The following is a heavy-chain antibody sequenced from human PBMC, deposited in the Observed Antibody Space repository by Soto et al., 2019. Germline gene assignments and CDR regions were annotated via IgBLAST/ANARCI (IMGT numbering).Heavy chain of an antibody. D-gene: IGHD3-22*01. V-gene: IGHV3-30-3*01. CDR1: GFTFSSYA. CDR3: ARARYDSSGYSPCG. Sequence: QVQLVESGGGVVQPGRSLRLSCAASGFTFSSYAMHWVRQAPGKGLEWVAVISYDGSNKYYADSVKGRFTISRDNSKNTLYLQMNSLRAEDTAVYYCARARYDSSGYSPCGWGQGTLVTVSS. CDR2: ISYDGSNK. J-gene: IGHJ4*02.